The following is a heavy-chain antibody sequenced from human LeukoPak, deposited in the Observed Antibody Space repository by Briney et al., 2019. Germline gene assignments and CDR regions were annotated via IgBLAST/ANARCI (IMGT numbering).Heavy chain of an antibody. D-gene: IGHD1-26*01. CDR2: IYYSGST. CDR3: ARVGVGATSHAFDI. Sequence: SETLSLTCTVSGGSISSYYWSWLRQPPGKGLEWIGYIYYSGSTNYNPSLKSRVTISVDTSKNQFSLKLSSVTAADTAVYYCARVGVGATSHAFDIWGQGTMVTVSS. V-gene: IGHV4-59*01. J-gene: IGHJ3*02. CDR1: GGSISSYY.